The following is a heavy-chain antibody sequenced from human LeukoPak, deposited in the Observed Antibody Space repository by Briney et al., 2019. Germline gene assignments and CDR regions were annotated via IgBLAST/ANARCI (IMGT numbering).Heavy chain of an antibody. V-gene: IGHV1-8*01. CDR2: MNPNSGNT. CDR3: ARGDSGYFLYYGLDV. Sequence: ASVKVSCKASGYTFTNYDINWVRQATGQGLEWMGWMNPNSGNTGYAQKFQDRVTMTRNTSISTAYMELTRLTSEDTAVYYCARGDSGYFLYYGLDVWGQGTTVTVSS. J-gene: IGHJ6*02. D-gene: IGHD3-10*01. CDR1: GYTFTNYD.